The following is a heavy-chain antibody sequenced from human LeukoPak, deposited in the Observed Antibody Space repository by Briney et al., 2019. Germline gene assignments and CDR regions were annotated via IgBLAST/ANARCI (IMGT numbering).Heavy chain of an antibody. D-gene: IGHD2-21*02. V-gene: IGHV3-11*01. CDR2: ISCCVWSI. CDR3: STAPHTLECGDCSLPGVWYSFDY. Sequence: GSMRLACLAYGFTFSEHYMSCIRPAPGKGREWVSSISCCVWSIYYAVSVTGRATISRDNAKNSPDLQMSSLRAEDTAVYYWSTAPHTLECGDCSLPGVWYSFDYWGQGTLVTVSS. J-gene: IGHJ4*02. CDR1: GFTFSEHY.